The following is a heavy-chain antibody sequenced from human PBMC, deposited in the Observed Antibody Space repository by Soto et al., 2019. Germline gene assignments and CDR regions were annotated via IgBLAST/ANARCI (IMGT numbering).Heavy chain of an antibody. J-gene: IGHJ6*02. Sequence: EVQVLESGGGLVQPGGSLRLSCAASGFTFSSYAMSWVRQAPGKGLEWVSTINGGGGMPCYSDSVKGRFSISGDNAKKTLFLHMTSLRVEDTAVYYCSRSRDSSGYYGVDDYYHNRDVWCQGTTVTFSS. V-gene: IGHV3-23*01. D-gene: IGHD6-19*01. CDR3: SRSRDSSGYYGVDDYYHNRDV. CDR1: GFTFSSYA. CDR2: INGGGGMP.